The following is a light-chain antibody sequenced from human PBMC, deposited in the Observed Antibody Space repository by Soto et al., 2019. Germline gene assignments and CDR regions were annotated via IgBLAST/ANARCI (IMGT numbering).Light chain of an antibody. CDR2: WES. Sequence: DIVMTQSPDSLAVSLGERATINCKSSQSVLYSSNNENYVAWFQQKPGQPPKRIIYWESTRQYCLPDRFSGSGSWKYFNLTISPLQAEDVAVYYCQQYYTSPLTFGGGNKVEIK. CDR1: QSVLYSSNNENY. V-gene: IGKV4-1*01. J-gene: IGKJ4*01. CDR3: QQYYTSPLT.